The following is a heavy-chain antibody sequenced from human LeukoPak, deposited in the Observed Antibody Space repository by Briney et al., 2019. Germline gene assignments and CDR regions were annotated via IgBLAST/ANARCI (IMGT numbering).Heavy chain of an antibody. D-gene: IGHD5-18*01. J-gene: IGHJ4*02. CDR3: AKYTALVTTDY. CDR2: ISHSGGST. V-gene: IGHV3-23*01. CDR1: GFTFSSYA. Sequence: GGSLRLSCAASGFTFSSYAMSWVRQAPGKGLEWVSAISHSGGSTYYADSVKGRFTTSRDNSKNTLYLQMNSLRAEDTAVYYCAKYTALVTTDYWGQGTLVTVSS.